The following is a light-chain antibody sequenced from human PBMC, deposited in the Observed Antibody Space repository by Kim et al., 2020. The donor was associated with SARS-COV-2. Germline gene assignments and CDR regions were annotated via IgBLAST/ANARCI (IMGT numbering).Light chain of an antibody. Sequence: DIQMTQSPSTLSAYVGDRVVITCRASQNIGGWLTWYQHKPGKAPKLLIYGASILESGVPSRFSGSGSGIEFTLTISSLQPDDFATYYCQQYQTYSFNFGPGTKVDIK. CDR3: QQYQTYSFN. CDR2: GAS. CDR1: QNIGGW. V-gene: IGKV1-5*03. J-gene: IGKJ3*01.